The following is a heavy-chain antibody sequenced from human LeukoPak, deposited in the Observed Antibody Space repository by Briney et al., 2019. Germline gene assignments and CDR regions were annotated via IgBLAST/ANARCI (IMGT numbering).Heavy chain of an antibody. V-gene: IGHV3-33*06. CDR1: GFTFSSYG. CDR3: AKDRLLRFLDGGLDY. D-gene: IGHD3-3*01. Sequence: PGRSLRLSCAASGFTFSSYGMHWVRQAPGKGLEWVAVIWYDGSNKYYADSVKGRFTISRDNSKNTLYLQMNSLRAEDTAVYYCAKDRLLRFLDGGLDYWGQGTLVTVSS. CDR2: IWYDGSNK. J-gene: IGHJ4*02.